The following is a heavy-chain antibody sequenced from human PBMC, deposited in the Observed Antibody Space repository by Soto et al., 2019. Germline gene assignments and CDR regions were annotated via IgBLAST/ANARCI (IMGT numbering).Heavy chain of an antibody. D-gene: IGHD2-15*01. CDR1: GFTFSSYA. J-gene: IGHJ4*02. V-gene: IGHV3-23*01. Sequence: GGSLRLSCAASGFTFSSYAMSWVRQAPGKGLEWVSAISGSGGSTYYADSVKGRFTISRDNSKNKLYLQMNSLRAEDTAVYYCAKVLGYCSGGSCSVDYWGQGTLVTVSS. CDR2: ISGSGGST. CDR3: AKVLGYCSGGSCSVDY.